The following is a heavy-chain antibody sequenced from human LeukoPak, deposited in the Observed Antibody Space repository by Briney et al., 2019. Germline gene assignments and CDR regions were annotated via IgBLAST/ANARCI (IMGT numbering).Heavy chain of an antibody. V-gene: IGHV1-3*01. CDR2: INVGYGNT. Sequence: ASVKVSCKAFGYTFTSHNVHWVRQAPGQSLEWVGWINVGYGNTEYSQKFQGRVTITRDTSASTVYMDLSCLTSEDTAVYYCARDEDYWGQGTLVTVSS. J-gene: IGHJ4*02. CDR1: GYTFTSHN. CDR3: ARDEDY.